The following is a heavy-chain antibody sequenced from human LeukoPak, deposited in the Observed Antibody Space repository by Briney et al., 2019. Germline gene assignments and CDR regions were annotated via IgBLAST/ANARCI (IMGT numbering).Heavy chain of an antibody. Sequence: GGSLRLSCAASGFTVSSNYMSWVRQAPGKGLEWASVIYSGGSTYYADSVKGRFTISRDNSKNTLYLQMNSLRAEDTAVYYCARDGIVGATEYYYGMDVWGQGTTVTVSS. J-gene: IGHJ6*02. CDR2: IYSGGST. CDR3: ARDGIVGATEYYYGMDV. V-gene: IGHV3-53*01. CDR1: GFTVSSNY. D-gene: IGHD1-26*01.